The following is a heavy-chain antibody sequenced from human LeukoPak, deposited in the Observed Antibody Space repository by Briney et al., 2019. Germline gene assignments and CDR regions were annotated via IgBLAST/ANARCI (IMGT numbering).Heavy chain of an antibody. V-gene: IGHV3-23*01. D-gene: IGHD3-22*01. J-gene: IGHJ6*02. CDR3: ARDRYSSGGLDV. CDR2: ISGSGDDT. CDR1: GFTFSSYA. Sequence: GGSLRLSCAASGFTFSSYAVNWVRQAPGKGLEWVSGISGSGDDTYYADSVKGRFTISRDNAKNSLYLQMNSLRAEDTAVYYCARDRYSSGGLDVWGQGTTVTVSS.